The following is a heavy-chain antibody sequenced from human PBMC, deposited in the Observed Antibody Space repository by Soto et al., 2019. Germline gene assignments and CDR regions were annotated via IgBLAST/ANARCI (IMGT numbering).Heavy chain of an antibody. V-gene: IGHV4-34*01. Sequence: QVQLQQWGAGPLRPLETLSLTCGVSGGSFSGYYLAWIRQAPGQGLEWIGEINDRGSINYNPALKSRVSDSVDTSKNHYSLSLRSVTAADTAVYYGARESHDILTGPHWVWYVDLWGRGTLVTVSS. J-gene: IGHJ2*01. D-gene: IGHD3-9*01. CDR3: ARESHDILTGPHWVWYVDL. CDR1: GGSFSGYY. CDR2: INDRGSI.